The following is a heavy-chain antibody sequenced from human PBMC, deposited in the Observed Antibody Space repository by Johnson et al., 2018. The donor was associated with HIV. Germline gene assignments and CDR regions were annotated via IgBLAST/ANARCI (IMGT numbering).Heavy chain of an antibody. CDR1: GFTFSNAW. CDR2: IKTKTDGGTT. Sequence: EVQLVESGGGLVKPGGSLRLSCAASGFTFSNAWMSWVRQAPGKGLEWVGRIKTKTDGGTTDYAAPVKGRFTISRDDSKNTLYLQMNSLKTEDTAVYYCTTDGMWWRTAFDIWGQGTMVTVSS. V-gene: IGHV3-15*01. D-gene: IGHD2-21*01. J-gene: IGHJ3*02. CDR3: TTDGMWWRTAFDI.